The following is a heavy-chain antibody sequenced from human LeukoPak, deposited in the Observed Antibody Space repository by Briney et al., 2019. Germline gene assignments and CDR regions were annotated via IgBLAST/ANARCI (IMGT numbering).Heavy chain of an antibody. J-gene: IGHJ4*02. CDR3: AREQGGY. V-gene: IGHV3-53*01. D-gene: IGHD3-16*01. Sequence: GGSLRLSCAASGFTFSSYAMSWVRQAPGKGLEWVSVIYSGGSTYYADSVKGRFTISRDNSKNTLYLQMNSLRAEDTAVYYCAREQGGYWGQGTLVTVSS. CDR1: GFTFSSYA. CDR2: IYSGGST.